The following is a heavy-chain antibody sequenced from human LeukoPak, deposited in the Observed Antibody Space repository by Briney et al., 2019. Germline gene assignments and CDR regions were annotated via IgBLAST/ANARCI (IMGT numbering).Heavy chain of an antibody. D-gene: IGHD2-15*01. CDR3: AREGKYCSGGSCYDHAFDI. CDR2: IYYSGST. Sequence: PSETLSLTCTVSGGSISSYYWSWIRQPPGKGLEWIGYIYYSGSTNYNPSLKSRVTISVDTSKNQFSLKLSSVTAADTAVYYCAREGKYCSGGSCYDHAFDIWGQGTMVTVSS. J-gene: IGHJ3*02. CDR1: GGSISSYY. V-gene: IGHV4-59*01.